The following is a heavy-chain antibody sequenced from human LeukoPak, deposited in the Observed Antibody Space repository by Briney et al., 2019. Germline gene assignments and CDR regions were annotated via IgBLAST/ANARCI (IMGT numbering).Heavy chain of an antibody. CDR2: INPNSGGT. CDR3: ARVPLGMVSPSFDY. CDR1: GYTFTGYY. J-gene: IGHJ4*02. D-gene: IGHD5-18*01. V-gene: IGHV1-2*06. Sequence: ASVEVSCKASGYTFTGYYMHWVRQAPGQGLEWMGRINPNSGGTNYAQKFQGRVTMTRDTSISTAYMELSRLRSDDTAVYYCARVPLGMVSPSFDYWGQGTLVTVSS.